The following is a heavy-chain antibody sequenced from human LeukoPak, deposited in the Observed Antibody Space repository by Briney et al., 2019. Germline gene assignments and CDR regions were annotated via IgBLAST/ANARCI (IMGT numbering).Heavy chain of an antibody. CDR2: VSPDGGTT. D-gene: IGHD1-20*01. CDR1: VFTFSNYW. Sequence: PRGSLRLSCAASVFTFSNYWMHWVRQAPGKGLVWVSRVSPDGGTTNYADSVKGRFTISRDNARKTLYLQMNSLRAEDTAVYYCVRAGCHNCYGYFGYWGQGILGTVSS. CDR3: VRAGCHNCYGYFGY. J-gene: IGHJ4*02. V-gene: IGHV3-74*01.